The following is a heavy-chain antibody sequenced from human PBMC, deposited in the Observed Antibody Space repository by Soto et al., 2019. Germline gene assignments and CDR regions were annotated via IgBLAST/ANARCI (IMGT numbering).Heavy chain of an antibody. CDR1: GFTFSSYW. Sequence: LRLSCAASGFTFSSYWMSWVRQAPGKGLEWVANIKYDGSNKYYADSVKGRFTISRDNSKNTLYLQMNSLRAEDTAVYYCAKDWPHYWGQGTLVTVSS. V-gene: IGHV3-30*18. J-gene: IGHJ4*02. CDR2: IKYDGSNK. CDR3: AKDWPHY.